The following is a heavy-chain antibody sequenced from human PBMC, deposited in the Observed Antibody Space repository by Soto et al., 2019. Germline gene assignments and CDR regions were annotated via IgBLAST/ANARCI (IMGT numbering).Heavy chain of an antibody. Sequence: QVQLVESGGGVVQPGRSLRLSCAASGFTFSSYGMHWVRQAPGKGLEWVAVIWYDGSNKYYADSVKGRFTISRDNSKNTLYLQMNSLRAEDTAVYYCARGGCTNGVCLVDAFDIWGQGTMVTVSS. CDR1: GFTFSSYG. V-gene: IGHV3-33*01. J-gene: IGHJ3*02. CDR3: ARGGCTNGVCLVDAFDI. D-gene: IGHD2-8*01. CDR2: IWYDGSNK.